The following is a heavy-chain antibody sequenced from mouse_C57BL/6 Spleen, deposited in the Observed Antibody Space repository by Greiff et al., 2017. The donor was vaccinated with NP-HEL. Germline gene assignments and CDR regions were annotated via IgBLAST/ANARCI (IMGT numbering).Heavy chain of an antibody. J-gene: IGHJ2*01. CDR1: GYTFTSYW. V-gene: IGHV1-64*01. D-gene: IGHD2-3*01. CDR2: IHPNSGST. CDR3: ARFRDGYYPLDY. Sequence: VQLQQPGAELVKPGASVKLSCKASGYTFTSYWMHWVKQRPGQGLEWIGMIHPNSGSTNYNEKFKSKATLTVDKSSSTAYMQLSSLTSEDSAVYYCARFRDGYYPLDYWGQGTTLTVSS.